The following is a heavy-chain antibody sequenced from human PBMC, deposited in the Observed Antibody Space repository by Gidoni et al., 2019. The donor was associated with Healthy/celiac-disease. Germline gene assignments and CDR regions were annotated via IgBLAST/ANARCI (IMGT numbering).Heavy chain of an antibody. J-gene: IGHJ3*02. CDR3: ARDTGGDYAVDAFDI. CDR2: IYSGGST. Sequence: EVQLVETGGGLIQPGGSLRLSCAASGFTVSSNYMSWVRQAPGKGLEWVSVIYSGGSTYYADSVKGRFTISRDNSKTTLYLQMTSLRAEDTAVYYCARDTGGDYAVDAFDIWGQGTMVTVSS. D-gene: IGHD4-17*01. V-gene: IGHV3-53*02. CDR1: GFTVSSNY.